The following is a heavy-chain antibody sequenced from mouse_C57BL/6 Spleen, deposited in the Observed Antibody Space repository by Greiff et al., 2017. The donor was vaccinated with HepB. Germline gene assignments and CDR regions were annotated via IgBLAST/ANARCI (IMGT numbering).Heavy chain of an antibody. V-gene: IGHV3-6*01. Sequence: DVKLQESGPGLVKPSQSLSLTCSVTGYSITSGYYWNWIRQFPGNKLEWMGYISYDGSNNYNPSLKNRISITRDTSKNQFFLKLNSVTTEDTATYYCARALRDYYAMDYWGQGTSVTVSS. CDR1: GYSITSGYY. J-gene: IGHJ4*01. CDR2: ISYDGSN. CDR3: ARALRDYYAMDY.